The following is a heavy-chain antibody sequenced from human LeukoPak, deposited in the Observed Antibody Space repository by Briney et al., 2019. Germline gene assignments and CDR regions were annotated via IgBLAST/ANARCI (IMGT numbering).Heavy chain of an antibody. D-gene: IGHD2-2*02. V-gene: IGHV1-2*02. CDR3: ARDRRLYCSSTSCYTEETYYYDSSGYGAFDI. Sequence: GASVKVSCKASGYTFTGYYMHWVRQAPGQGLEWMGWINPNSGGTNYAQKFQGRVTMTRDTSISTAYMELSRLRSDDTAVYYCARDRRLYCSSTSCYTEETYYYDSSGYGAFDIWGQGTMVTVSS. CDR1: GYTFTGYY. CDR2: INPNSGGT. J-gene: IGHJ3*02.